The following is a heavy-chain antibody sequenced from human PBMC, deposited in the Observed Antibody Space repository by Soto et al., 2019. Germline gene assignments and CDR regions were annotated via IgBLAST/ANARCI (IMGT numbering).Heavy chain of an antibody. CDR1: GDTFTGYY. D-gene: IGHD2-2*01. V-gene: IGHV1-2*04. CDR3: ARGRIVLVPAAQGWFDP. CDR2: INPNSGGT. Sequence: GASVKVSCKASGDTFTGYYMHWVRQAPGQGLEWMGWINPNSGGTNYAQKFQGWVTMTRDTSISTAYMELSRLRSDDTAVYYCARGRIVLVPAAQGWFDPWGQGTLVTVSS. J-gene: IGHJ5*02.